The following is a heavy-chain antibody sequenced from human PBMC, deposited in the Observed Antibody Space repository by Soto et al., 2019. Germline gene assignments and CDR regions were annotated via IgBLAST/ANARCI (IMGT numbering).Heavy chain of an antibody. J-gene: IGHJ6*03. CDR1: GGSISSYY. Sequence: SETLSLTCTVSGGSISSYYWSWIRQPPGKGLEWIGYIYYSGSTNYNPSLKSRVTISVATSKNQFSLKLSSVTAADTAVYYCARARYSSYYYYYYMDVWGKGTTVTVSS. CDR2: IYYSGST. V-gene: IGHV4-59*01. D-gene: IGHD6-13*01. CDR3: ARARYSSYYYYYYMDV.